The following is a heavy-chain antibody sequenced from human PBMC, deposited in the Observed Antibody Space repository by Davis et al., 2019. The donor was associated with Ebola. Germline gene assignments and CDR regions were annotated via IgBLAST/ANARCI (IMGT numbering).Heavy chain of an antibody. V-gene: IGHV3-43*01. CDR3: ARDGSHYDFDY. Sequence: GESLKISCAASGFNFDHYTMHWVRQSPGKGLEWVSLISWDGSSRYYTDSVRGRFTISRDNAKNTVYLQMNSLRAEDTAVYYCARDGSHYDFDYWGQGTLVTVSS. J-gene: IGHJ4*02. CDR2: ISWDGSSR. D-gene: IGHD3-10*01. CDR1: GFNFDHYT.